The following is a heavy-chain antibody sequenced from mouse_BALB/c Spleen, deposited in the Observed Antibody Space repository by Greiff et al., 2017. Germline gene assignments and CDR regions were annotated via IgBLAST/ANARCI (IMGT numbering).Heavy chain of an antibody. CDR2: ISYDGSN. CDR1: GYSITSGYY. D-gene: IGHD1-1*01. J-gene: IGHJ3*01. Sequence: VQLKESGPGLVKPSQSLSLTCSVTGYSITSGYYWNWIRQFPGNKLEWMGYISYDGSNNYNPSLKNRISITRDTSKNQFFLKLNSVTTEDTATYYCARARDYYGSSPFAYWGQGTLVTVSA. V-gene: IGHV3-6*02. CDR3: ARARDYYGSSPFAY.